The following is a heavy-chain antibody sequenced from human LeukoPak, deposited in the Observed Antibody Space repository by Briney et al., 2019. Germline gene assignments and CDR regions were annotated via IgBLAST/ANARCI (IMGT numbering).Heavy chain of an antibody. CDR2: ISGSGGST. Sequence: GGSLRLSCAASGFTFSSYAMSWVRQAPGKGLEWVSAISGSGGSTYYADSVKGRFTISRDNAKNTLYLQMNSLRAEDTAVYYCARGDNYYGSGTYVFAYWGQGTLVTVSS. CDR1: GFTFSSYA. J-gene: IGHJ4*02. CDR3: ARGDNYYGSGTYVFAY. V-gene: IGHV3-23*01. D-gene: IGHD3-10*01.